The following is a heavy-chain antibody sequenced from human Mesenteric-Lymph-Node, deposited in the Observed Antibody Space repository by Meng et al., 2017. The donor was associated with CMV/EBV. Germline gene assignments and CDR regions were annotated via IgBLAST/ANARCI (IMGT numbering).Heavy chain of an antibody. CDR1: GGTFSSYT. V-gene: IGHV1-69*08. CDR3: ARDLGYCTSTNCDDY. Sequence: SVKVSCKASGGTFSSYTITWVRQAPGQGLEWMGRIIPFLARINYAQNFQGRVTITADKSTTTVYMELSSLRSEDTAVYYCARDLGYCTSTNCDDYWGQGTLVTVSS. CDR2: IIPFLARI. J-gene: IGHJ4*02. D-gene: IGHD2-2*01.